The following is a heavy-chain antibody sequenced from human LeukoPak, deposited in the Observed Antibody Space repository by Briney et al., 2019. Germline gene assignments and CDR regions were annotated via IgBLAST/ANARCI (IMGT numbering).Heavy chain of an antibody. CDR3: AHNHGGSGYYYPPPFDY. CDR2: IYWDDDK. V-gene: IGHV2-5*02. D-gene: IGHD3-22*01. Sequence: SGPTLVNPTQTLTLTCTFSGFSLSTSGVGVGWIRQPPGKALEWLALIYWDDDKRYSPSLKSRLTITKATSKNQVVLTMTNMAPVDTATYYCAHNHGGSGYYYPPPFDYWGQGTLVTVSS. J-gene: IGHJ4*02. CDR1: GFSLSTSGVG.